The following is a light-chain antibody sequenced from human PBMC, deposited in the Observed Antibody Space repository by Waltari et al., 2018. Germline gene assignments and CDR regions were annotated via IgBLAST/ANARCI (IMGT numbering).Light chain of an antibody. J-gene: IGLJ3*02. Sequence: SSDVIQSPSLSVSLAQTVTLTCPCVQLGDRHVHWYQQKPGQSPVVVIYQDTRRPSGIPERFSGSNSGKTATLTISGTQPIEEAEYYCQAWHSSTVVFGGGTKLTVL. V-gene: IGLV3-1*01. CDR1: QLGDRH. CDR3: QAWHSSTVV. CDR2: QDT.